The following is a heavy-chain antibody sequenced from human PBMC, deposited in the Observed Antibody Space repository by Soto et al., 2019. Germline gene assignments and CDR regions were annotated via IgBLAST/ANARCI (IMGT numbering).Heavy chain of an antibody. J-gene: IGHJ5*02. D-gene: IGHD3-16*01. V-gene: IGHV5-10-1*01. CDR3: ARHGGGLGPHNWFDP. CDR2: IDPSDSYT. CDR1: GYSFTSYW. Sequence: EVQLVQSGAEVKKPGESLRISCKGSGYSFTSYWISWVRQMPGKGLEWMGRIDPSDSYTNYSPSFQGHVTISADKSISTAYLQWSSLKASDTAMYYCARHGGGLGPHNWFDPWGQGTLVTVSS.